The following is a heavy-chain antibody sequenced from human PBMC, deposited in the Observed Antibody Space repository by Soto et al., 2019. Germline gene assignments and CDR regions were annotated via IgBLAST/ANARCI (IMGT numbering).Heavy chain of an antibody. CDR3: ARSQGSSTSLEIYDYYYYGMDV. CDR1: GGTFSSYA. CDR2: IIPISGTA. V-gene: IGHV1-69*13. Sequence: GASVKVSCKAFGGTFSSYAISWVRQAPGQGLEWMGGIIPISGTANYAQKFQGRVTITADESTSTAYMELSSLRSEDTAVYYCARSQGSSTSLEIYDYYYYGMDVWGQGTTVTVSS. D-gene: IGHD2-2*01. J-gene: IGHJ6*02.